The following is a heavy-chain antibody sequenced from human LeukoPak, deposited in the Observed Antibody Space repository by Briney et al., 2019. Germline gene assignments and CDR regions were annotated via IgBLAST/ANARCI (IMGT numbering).Heavy chain of an antibody. J-gene: IGHJ5*02. CDR2: INPNSGGT. CDR1: GYTFTGYY. CDR3: ARDPGIAAAGTGWFDP. Sequence: GASVKVSGKASGYTFTGYYMHWVRQAPGQGLEWMGWINPNSGGTNYAQKFQGRVTMTRDTSISTAYMELSRLRSDDTAVYYCARDPGIAAAGTGWFDPWGQGTLVTVSS. V-gene: IGHV1-2*02. D-gene: IGHD6-13*01.